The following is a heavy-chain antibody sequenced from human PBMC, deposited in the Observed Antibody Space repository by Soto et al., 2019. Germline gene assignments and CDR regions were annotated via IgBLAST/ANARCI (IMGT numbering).Heavy chain of an antibody. V-gene: IGHV3-23*01. CDR2: ISGSGGTR. J-gene: IGHJ6*02. Sequence: EVQLLESGGGLIQPGGSLRLSCAASGLTFSRYAMNWVRQAPGKGLEWVSVISGSGGTRYYADSVKGRFTISRDNSKGILYLQMNSLRADDTAVYYCAKDPYPVVVVAAANGMDVCSQGTTVTVSS. D-gene: IGHD2-2*01. CDR1: GLTFSRYA. CDR3: AKDPYPVVVVAAANGMDV.